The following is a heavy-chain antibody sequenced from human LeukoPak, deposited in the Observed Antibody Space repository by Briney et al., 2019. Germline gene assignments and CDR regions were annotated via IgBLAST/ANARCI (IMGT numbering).Heavy chain of an antibody. V-gene: IGHV3-23*01. J-gene: IGHJ4*02. Sequence: PGGSLRLSCAASGFTFSSYAMSWVRQAPGKGLEWVSAISGSGGSTYYADSVKGRFTISRDNSKNTLYLQMNSLRSEDTAVYYCAKAVFDSSGYPYYFDYWGQGTLVTVSS. D-gene: IGHD3-22*01. CDR3: AKAVFDSSGYPYYFDY. CDR1: GFTFSSYA. CDR2: ISGSGGST.